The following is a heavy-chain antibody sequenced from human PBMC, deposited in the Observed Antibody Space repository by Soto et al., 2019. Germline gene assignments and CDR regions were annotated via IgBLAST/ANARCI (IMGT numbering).Heavy chain of an antibody. V-gene: IGHV3-9*01. CDR2: VNWNSGSI. CDR3: AKETQANLGTGGFDY. D-gene: IGHD7-27*01. J-gene: IGHJ4*02. CDR1: GFTIDDYA. Sequence: EVQLVESGGGVTQPGRSLRLSCAASGFTIDDYAMHWVRQVPGKGLAWVSGVNWNSGSIDYEDPVKGRFPISSDNAKNSRYLQIDRLTTDDTAFYYCAKETQANLGTGGFDYWGQGTLVTVSS.